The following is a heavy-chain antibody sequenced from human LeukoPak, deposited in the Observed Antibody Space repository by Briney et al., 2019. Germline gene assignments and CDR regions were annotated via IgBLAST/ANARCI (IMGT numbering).Heavy chain of an antibody. J-gene: IGHJ4*02. CDR3: ARASLVGSGTSFDY. CDR2: INSDESTT. Sequence: GRSLRLSCAASGFTFSTYWMHWVRQAPGKGLVWVSRINSDESTTNYADSVKGRFTISRDNAKNTLYLQMNSLRDEDTAVYSCARASLVGSGTSFDYWGQGTLVTVSS. D-gene: IGHD1-1*01. CDR1: GFTFSTYW. V-gene: IGHV3-74*01.